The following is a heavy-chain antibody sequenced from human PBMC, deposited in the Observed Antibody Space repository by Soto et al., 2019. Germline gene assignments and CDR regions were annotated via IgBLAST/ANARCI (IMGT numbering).Heavy chain of an antibody. CDR1: GGSFSGYY. CDR3: ARGRRYDILTGYPYYFDY. Sequence: SETLSHTCAVYGGSFSGYYWSWIRQPPGKGLEWIGEINHSGSTNYNPSLKSRVTISVDTSKNQFSLKLSSVTAADTAVYYCARGRRYDILTGYPYYFDYWGQGTLVTVSS. D-gene: IGHD3-9*01. V-gene: IGHV4-34*01. J-gene: IGHJ4*02. CDR2: INHSGST.